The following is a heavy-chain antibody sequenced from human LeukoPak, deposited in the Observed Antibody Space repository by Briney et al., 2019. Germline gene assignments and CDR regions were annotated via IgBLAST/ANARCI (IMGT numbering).Heavy chain of an antibody. V-gene: IGHV3-30*04. CDR2: ISYDGSNK. D-gene: IGHD3-10*01. CDR1: GFTFSSYA. Sequence: PGRSLRLSCAASGFTFSSYAMHWVRQAPGKGLEWVAVISYDGSNKYYADSVKGRFTISRDNSKNTLYLQMNSLRAEDTAVYYCARDSRWFREAWGYFDYWGQGTLVTVSS. CDR3: ARDSRWFREAWGYFDY. J-gene: IGHJ4*02.